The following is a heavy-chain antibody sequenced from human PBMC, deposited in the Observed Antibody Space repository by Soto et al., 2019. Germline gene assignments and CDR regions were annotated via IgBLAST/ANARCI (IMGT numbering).Heavy chain of an antibody. CDR3: AREDDGGDTLDV. J-gene: IGHJ6*02. CDR2: IHHSGSI. V-gene: IGHV4-30-4*08. D-gene: IGHD2-21*02. Sequence: QVQLQQSGPGLVKPSQTLSLTSTVSGGPISSDYYHWTWIRQSPERGLEWIGYIHHSGSILYNPSLKSRVTMSVDTSKNQFSLHLSSVTAADTAVYFCAREDDGGDTLDVWGQGTTVTVSS. CDR1: GGPISSDYYH.